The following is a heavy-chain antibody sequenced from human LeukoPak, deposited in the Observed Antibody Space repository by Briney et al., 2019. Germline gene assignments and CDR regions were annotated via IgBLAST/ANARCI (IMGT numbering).Heavy chain of an antibody. J-gene: IGHJ4*02. Sequence: GGSLRLSCAASGFTFSSYAMSWVRQAPGKGLEWVSAISGSGGSTYYADSVKGRFTISRDNSKNTLYLQMNSLRAEDTAVYYCARDGCSSTSCSQGVIDYWGQGTLVTVSS. CDR2: ISGSGGST. CDR1: GFTFSSYA. CDR3: ARDGCSSTSCSQGVIDY. D-gene: IGHD2-2*01. V-gene: IGHV3-23*01.